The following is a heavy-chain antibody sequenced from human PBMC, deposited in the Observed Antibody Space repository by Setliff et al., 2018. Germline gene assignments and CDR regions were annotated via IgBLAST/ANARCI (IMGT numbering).Heavy chain of an antibody. V-gene: IGHV1-18*01. CDR1: GYAFGSSG. CDR2: ISAYNGYI. J-gene: IGHJ4*02. Sequence: ASVKVSCKASGYAFGSSGISWVRQAPGQGREWMGWISAYNGYIVYAQKFQGRVTMTTDTSTTTAYMEVRSLRSDDTAVYYCARDRKEIVVKPPAASLDYWGQGTQVTVSS. CDR3: ARDRKEIVVKPPAASLDY. D-gene: IGHD2-2*01.